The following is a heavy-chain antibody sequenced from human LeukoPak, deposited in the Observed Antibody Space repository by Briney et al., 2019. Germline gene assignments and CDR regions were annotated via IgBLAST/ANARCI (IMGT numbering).Heavy chain of an antibody. J-gene: IGHJ6*02. CDR2: IKSKTDGGTT. CDR3: TTDRLRFLEWLSYYGMDV. V-gene: IGHV3-15*01. D-gene: IGHD3-3*01. Sequence: GGSLRLSCAASGFTFSNAWMSWVRQAPGKGLEWVGRIKSKTDGGTTDYAAPVKGRFTISRDDSKNTLYLQMNSLKTEDTAVYYCTTDRLRFLEWLSYYGMDVWGQGTTVTVSS. CDR1: GFTFSNAW.